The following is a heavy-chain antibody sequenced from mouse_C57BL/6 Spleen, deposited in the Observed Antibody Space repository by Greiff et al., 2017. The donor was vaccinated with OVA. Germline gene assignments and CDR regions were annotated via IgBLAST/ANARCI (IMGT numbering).Heavy chain of an antibody. CDR2: IYPGDGDT. CDR3: ANYCDYAWYFDV. D-gene: IGHD2-4*01. J-gene: IGHJ1*03. CDR1: GYAFSSSW. Sequence: QVQLKQSGPELVKPGASVRISCKASGYAFSSSWMNWVKQRPGKGLEWIGRIYPGDGDTNYNGKFKGKATLTADKSSSTAYMQLSSLTSEDSAVYFCANYCDYAWYFDVWGTGTTVTVSS. V-gene: IGHV1-82*01.